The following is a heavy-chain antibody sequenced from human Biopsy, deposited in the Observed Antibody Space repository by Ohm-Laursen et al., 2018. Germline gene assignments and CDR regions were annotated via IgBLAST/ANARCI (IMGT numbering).Heavy chain of an antibody. J-gene: IGHJ3*02. CDR3: ARDRMVTIITLVRADTFDI. CDR2: VNPNSGAT. V-gene: IGHV1-2*02. CDR1: GYTFTDYS. Sequence: SSVKVSCKASGYTFTDYSLHWVRQAPGQGLEWMGWVNPNSGATNYAQKFQGRVTMTSDTSISTAYIELRRLISDDTAVYFCARDRMVTIITLVRADTFDIWGQGTLVSVS. D-gene: IGHD3-10*01.